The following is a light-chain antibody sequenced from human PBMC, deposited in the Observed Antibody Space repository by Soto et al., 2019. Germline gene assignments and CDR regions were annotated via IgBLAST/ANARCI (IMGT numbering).Light chain of an antibody. CDR1: SSDVGGYNY. CDR3: SSYTSSSTLDHYV. CDR2: DVS. J-gene: IGLJ1*01. Sequence: QSVLTQPASVSGSPGQSITISCTGTSSDVGGYNYVSWYQQHPGKAPKLMIYDVSNRPSGVSNRFSGSKSGNTASLTISGLQAEDEADYYCSSYTSSSTLDHYVFGTGTKLTVL. V-gene: IGLV2-14*01.